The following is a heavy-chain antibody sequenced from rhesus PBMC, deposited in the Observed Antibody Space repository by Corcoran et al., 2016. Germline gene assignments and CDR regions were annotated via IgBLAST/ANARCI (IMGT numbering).Heavy chain of an antibody. CDR2: VDPEDGEA. Sequence: EVQLVQSGAEVKKPGASVKISCKASGYTFTDYYLHWVRQAPGKGLEWMGRVDPEDGEAIHAQKFPDRVTITAETSTDTAYMALSSLRSEDTAVYYCATDQGGRTTGGKSIWYFDLWGPGTPITISS. D-gene: IGHD1-44*01. J-gene: IGHJ2*01. CDR1: GYTFTDYY. V-gene: IGHV1-111*02. CDR3: ATDQGGRTTGGKSIWYFDL.